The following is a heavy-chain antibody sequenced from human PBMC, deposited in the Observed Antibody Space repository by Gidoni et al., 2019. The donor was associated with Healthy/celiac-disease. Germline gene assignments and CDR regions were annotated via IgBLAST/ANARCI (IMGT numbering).Heavy chain of an antibody. Sequence: QVQLVQSGAEVKKPGASVKVSCKASGYTFTGYYMPWVRQAPGQGLEWMGWINPNSGGTNYAQKFQGRVTMTRDTSISTAYMELSRLRSDDTAVYYCAREDSGYDYGNWFDPWGQGTLVTVSS. CDR1: GYTFTGYY. J-gene: IGHJ5*02. V-gene: IGHV1-2*02. D-gene: IGHD5-12*01. CDR2: INPNSGGT. CDR3: AREDSGYDYGNWFDP.